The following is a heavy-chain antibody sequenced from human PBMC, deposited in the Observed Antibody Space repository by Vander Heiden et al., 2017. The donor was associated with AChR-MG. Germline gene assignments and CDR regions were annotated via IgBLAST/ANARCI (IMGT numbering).Heavy chain of an antibody. CDR1: GFTFTNYH. CDR2: INPSLDST. J-gene: IGHJ4*02. Sequence: QVQLVQSGAEVKKPGASLKVSCTTSGFTFTNYHMHWVRQAPGQGLEWVGTINPSLDSTHYAQKFQGRVRMTRDTSTKTAYMDMTSLRPEDMAVYFCARELTGSFYFDFWGQGSLVTVSS. CDR3: ARELTGSFYFDF. V-gene: IGHV1-46*03. D-gene: IGHD1-26*01.